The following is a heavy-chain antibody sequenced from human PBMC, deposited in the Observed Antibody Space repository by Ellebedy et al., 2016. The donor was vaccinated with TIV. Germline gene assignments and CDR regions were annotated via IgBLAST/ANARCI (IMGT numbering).Heavy chain of an antibody. CDR2: INPSGGST. CDR3: AREYYYDSSGYYLSTFDY. CDR1: GYTFTGYY. V-gene: IGHV1-46*01. Sequence: ASVKASCXASGYTFTGYYMHWVRQAPGQGLEWMGIINPSGGSTSYAQKFQGRVTMTRDTSTSTVYMELSSLRSEDTAVYYCAREYYYDSSGYYLSTFDYWGQGTLVTVSS. D-gene: IGHD3-22*01. J-gene: IGHJ4*02.